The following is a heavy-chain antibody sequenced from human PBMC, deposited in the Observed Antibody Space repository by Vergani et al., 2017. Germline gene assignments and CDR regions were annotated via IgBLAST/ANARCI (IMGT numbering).Heavy chain of an antibody. Sequence: QVQLVQSGAEVKKPGASVKVSCKVSGYTLTELSMHWVRQAPGKGLEWMGGFDPEDGETIYAQKFQGRVTMTEDTSTDTAYMELSSLRSEDTAVYYCATAYVIAAAGRRPKDKYYYYGMDVWGQGTTVTVSS. CDR3: ATAYVIAAAGRRPKDKYYYYGMDV. CDR2: FDPEDGET. D-gene: IGHD6-13*01. J-gene: IGHJ6*02. CDR1: GYTLTELS. V-gene: IGHV1-24*01.